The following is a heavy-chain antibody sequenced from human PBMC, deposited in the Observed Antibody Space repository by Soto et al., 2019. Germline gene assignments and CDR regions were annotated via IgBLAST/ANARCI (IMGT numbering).Heavy chain of an antibody. CDR3: ARATNYGSGSYDSNALDI. CDR2: ISSSSTYI. J-gene: IGHJ3*02. CDR1: GFTFSRYS. V-gene: IGHV3-21*01. Sequence: EVQLVESGGGLVKPGGSLRLSCAASGFTFSRYSMNWVRQAPGKGLDWVSSISSSSTYIYYAGSVKGRFTISRDNAKNSLYLQMNSLRAEDTAVYYCARATNYGSGSYDSNALDIWGQGTMVTVSS. D-gene: IGHD3-10*01.